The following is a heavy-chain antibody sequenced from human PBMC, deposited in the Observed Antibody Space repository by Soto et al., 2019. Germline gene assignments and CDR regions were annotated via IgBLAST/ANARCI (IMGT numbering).Heavy chain of an antibody. Sequence: PSETLSLTCTVAGGSISSCYWSWIPEPPGKGLEWIGNIHYSGSTNHHPSLKSRVTISVDTSKNQFSLKLSSVTAADTAVYYCARDGGTTVVSRAFDMWGQGTMVT. CDR3: ARDGGTTVVSRAFDM. V-gene: IGHV4-59*01. D-gene: IGHD4-17*01. J-gene: IGHJ3*02. CDR2: IHYSGST. CDR1: GGSISSCY.